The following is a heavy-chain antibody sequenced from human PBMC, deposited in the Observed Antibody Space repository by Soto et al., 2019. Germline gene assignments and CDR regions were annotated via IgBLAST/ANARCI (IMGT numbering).Heavy chain of an antibody. Sequence: GGSLRLSCTASGFTFGDYAMSWFRQAPGKGLEWVGFIRSKAYGGTTEYAASVKGRFTISRDDSKSIAYLQMNSLKTEDTAVYYCTRVSLTMVRGVIITEMIDYWGQGTLVTVSS. CDR2: IRSKAYGGTT. V-gene: IGHV3-49*03. CDR3: TRVSLTMVRGVIITEMIDY. D-gene: IGHD3-10*01. CDR1: GFTFGDYA. J-gene: IGHJ4*02.